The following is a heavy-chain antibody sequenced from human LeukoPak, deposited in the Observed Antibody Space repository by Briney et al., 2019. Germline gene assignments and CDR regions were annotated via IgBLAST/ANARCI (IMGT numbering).Heavy chain of an antibody. J-gene: IGHJ5*02. Sequence: SETLSLTCAVSGYSINSGYSWGWIRQRPGKGLEWIGNIYHSGYAYYNPSLKSRVTISMDTPKNQFFLKLSSVTAADTAVYYCARNSSLTTVKGGWFDPWGQGTLVTVSS. D-gene: IGHD4-11*01. CDR1: GYSINSGYS. V-gene: IGHV4-38-2*01. CDR3: ARNSSLTTVKGGWFDP. CDR2: IYHSGYA.